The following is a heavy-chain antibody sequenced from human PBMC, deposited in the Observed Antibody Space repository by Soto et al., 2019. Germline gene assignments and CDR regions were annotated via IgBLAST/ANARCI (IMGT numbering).Heavy chain of an antibody. CDR3: AKVSRKGSAIDFDY. J-gene: IGHJ4*02. CDR1: GYTFSNYD. V-gene: IGHV1-8*01. CDR2: VNPNNGDT. Sequence: QVQLVQSGAELKKPGASVKVSCKASGYTFSNYDMNWVRQATGQGPEWIGWVNPNNGDTGYAQKFXGXVXLTTAISTTTAYMELTSLRSEDTAIYYCAKVSRKGSAIDFDYWGQGTLITVSS. D-gene: IGHD3-10*01.